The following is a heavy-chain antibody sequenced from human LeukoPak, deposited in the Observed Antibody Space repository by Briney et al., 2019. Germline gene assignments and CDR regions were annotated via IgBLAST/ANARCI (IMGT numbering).Heavy chain of an antibody. Sequence: SETLSLTCTVPGGSISSYYWSWIRQPPGKGLEWIGYIYYSGSTNYNPSLKSRVTISVDTSKNQFSLKLSSVIAADTAVYYCARWNYGDYYYYGMDVWGQGTTVTVSS. V-gene: IGHV4-59*01. CDR1: GGSISSYY. J-gene: IGHJ6*02. CDR3: ARWNYGDYYYYGMDV. D-gene: IGHD1-7*01. CDR2: IYYSGST.